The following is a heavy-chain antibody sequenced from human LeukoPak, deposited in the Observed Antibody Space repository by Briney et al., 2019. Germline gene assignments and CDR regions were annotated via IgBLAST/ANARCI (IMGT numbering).Heavy chain of an antibody. CDR1: GFTFSSYA. D-gene: IGHD3-3*01. CDR3: ATWRSGMLDY. Sequence: GGSLRLSCAASGFTFSSYAMHWVRQAPGKGLEWVAVISYDGSNKYYADSVKGRFTISRDNSKNTLYLQMNSLRAEDTAAYYCATWRSGMLDYWGQGTLVTVSS. V-gene: IGHV3-30-3*01. J-gene: IGHJ4*02. CDR2: ISYDGSNK.